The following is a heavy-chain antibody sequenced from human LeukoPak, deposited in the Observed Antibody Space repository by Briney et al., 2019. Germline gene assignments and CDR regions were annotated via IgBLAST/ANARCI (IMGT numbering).Heavy chain of an antibody. CDR3: ARARGGTFFDY. CDR2: IKQDGSEK. Sequence: GGSLRLACAASGFTFSNYWMTWVRQAPGKGLEWVANIKQDGSEKYCVDSLKGRFTISRDNAKNSLYLQMNSLTAEDTAVYYCARARGGTFFDYWGQGTLVTVSS. V-gene: IGHV3-7*01. CDR1: GFTFSNYW. D-gene: IGHD1-26*01. J-gene: IGHJ4*02.